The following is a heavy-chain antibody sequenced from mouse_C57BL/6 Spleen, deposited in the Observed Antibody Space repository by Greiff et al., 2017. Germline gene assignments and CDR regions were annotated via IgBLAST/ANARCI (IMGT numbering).Heavy chain of an antibody. Sequence: VKLQESGPGLVQPSQSLSITCTVSGFSLTSYGVHWVRQSPGKGLEWLGVIWSGGSTDYNAAFISRLSISKDDSKSQVFFKMNSLQADDTAIYYCARKALYDGYPHYYAMDYWGQGTSVTVSS. J-gene: IGHJ4*01. CDR1: GFSLTSYG. CDR2: IWSGGST. CDR3: ARKALYDGYPHYYAMDY. V-gene: IGHV2-2*01. D-gene: IGHD2-3*01.